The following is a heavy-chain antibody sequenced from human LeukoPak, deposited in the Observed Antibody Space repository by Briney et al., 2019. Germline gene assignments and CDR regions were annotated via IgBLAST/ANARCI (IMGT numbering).Heavy chain of an antibody. Sequence: KSSETLSLTCAVYGGSFSGYYWSWIRQPPGKGLEWIGEINHSGSTNYNPSLKSRVTISVDTSKNQFSLKLSSVTAADTAVYYCARGGIVVERWGQGTLVTVSS. CDR1: GGSFSGYY. J-gene: IGHJ4*02. D-gene: IGHD3-22*01. CDR3: ARGGIVVER. CDR2: INHSGST. V-gene: IGHV4-34*01.